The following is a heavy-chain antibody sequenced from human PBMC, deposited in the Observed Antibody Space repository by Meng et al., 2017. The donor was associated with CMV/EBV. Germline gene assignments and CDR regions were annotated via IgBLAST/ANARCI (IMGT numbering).Heavy chain of an antibody. CDR3: ALSYYYDSSGYYYY. J-gene: IGHJ4*02. V-gene: IGHV1-69*15. CDR2: IIPIFVTA. CDR1: GGTFSSYA. Sequence: KASGGTFSSYAISWVRQAPGQGLEWMGRIIPIFVTANYAQKFQGRVTITADESTSTAYMELSSLRSEDTAVYYCALSYYYDSSGYYYYWGQGTLVTVSS. D-gene: IGHD3-22*01.